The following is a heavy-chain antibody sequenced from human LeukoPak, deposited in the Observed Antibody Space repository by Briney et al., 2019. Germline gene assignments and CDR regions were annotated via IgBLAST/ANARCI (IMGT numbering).Heavy chain of an antibody. CDR1: GYTFTNYD. CDR3: ARARRITMIVVANNWFDP. D-gene: IGHD3-22*01. V-gene: IGHV1-2*02. J-gene: IGHJ5*02. CDR2: INPNSGGT. Sequence: ASVKVSCKTSGYTFTNYDINWVRQATGQGLEWMGWINPNSGGTNYAQKFQGRVTMTRDTSISTAYMELSRLRSDDTAVYYCARARRITMIVVANNWFDPWGQGTLVTVSS.